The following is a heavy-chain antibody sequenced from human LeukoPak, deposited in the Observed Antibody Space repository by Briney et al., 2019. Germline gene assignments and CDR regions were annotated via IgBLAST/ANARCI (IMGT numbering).Heavy chain of an antibody. V-gene: IGHV3-30*02. J-gene: IGHJ4*02. Sequence: GGSLRLSCAASGFTFSSYGMHWVRQAPGKGLEWVAFIRYDGTNKYYADSVKGRFTISRDNSKNTLYLQMNSLRADDTAVYYCAKVYSSSWYLFFDYWGQGTLVTVSS. D-gene: IGHD6-13*01. CDR3: AKVYSSSWYLFFDY. CDR2: IRYDGTNK. CDR1: GFTFSSYG.